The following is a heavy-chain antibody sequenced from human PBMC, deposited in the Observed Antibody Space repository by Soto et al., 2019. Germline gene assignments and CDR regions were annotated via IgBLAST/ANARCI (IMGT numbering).Heavy chain of an antibody. CDR2: IYDDGSA. CDR1: GGSISSSY. V-gene: IGHV4-59*01. D-gene: IGHD2-15*01. CDR3: ARDKYCSGGSCRKNWFDP. J-gene: IGHJ5*02. Sequence: PSETLSLTCTVSGGSISSSYWSWIRQPPGKGLEWLAYIYDDGSANCNPSLKSRATISLDMSKNQFSLKLTSVTAADTAVYYCARDKYCSGGSCRKNWFDPWGQGTLVTVSS.